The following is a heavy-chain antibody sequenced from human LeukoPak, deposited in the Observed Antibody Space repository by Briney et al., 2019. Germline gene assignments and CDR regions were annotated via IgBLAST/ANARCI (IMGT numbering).Heavy chain of an antibody. V-gene: IGHV3-7*01. CDR3: AKHWSRGRDY. Sequence: GGSLRLSCAASGGSGFTFSTYWMSWVRQAPGKGLEWVADIKQDESEKYYVDSVKGRFTISRDNAQNSLYLQMNSLRAEDTAVYYCAKHWSRGRDYWGQGTLVTVSS. J-gene: IGHJ4*02. CDR2: IKQDESEK. D-gene: IGHD3-16*01. CDR1: GGSGFTFSTYW.